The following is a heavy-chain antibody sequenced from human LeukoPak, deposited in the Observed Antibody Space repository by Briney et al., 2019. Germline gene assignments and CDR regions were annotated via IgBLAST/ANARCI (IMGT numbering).Heavy chain of an antibody. Sequence: SGALSLTCAVSGDSISSTNWWSWVRRPPGKGLEWIGEIHHSGNTNFNPSLKSRVTISIDKSKNQFSLEVTSVTAADTAIYYCARDLAVAGTNYFDFWGQGVLVTVSS. CDR3: ARDLAVAGTNYFDF. J-gene: IGHJ4*02. CDR1: GDSISSTNW. V-gene: IGHV4-4*02. CDR2: IHHSGNT. D-gene: IGHD6-19*01.